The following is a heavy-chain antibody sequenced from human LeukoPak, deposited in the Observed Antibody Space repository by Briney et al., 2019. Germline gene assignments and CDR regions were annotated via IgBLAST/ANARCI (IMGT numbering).Heavy chain of an antibody. J-gene: IGHJ6*02. Sequence: PSETLSLTCTVSGGSISGCYWSWIRQPPGKGLEWIGYIYDSGSANYNPSLKSRVTISVDTSKNQFSLKLSSVTAADMAVYYCARVGGTNYYYYGMDVWGQGTTVTVSS. CDR3: ARVGGTNYYYYGMDV. CDR1: GGSISGCY. CDR2: IYDSGSA. D-gene: IGHD3-10*01. V-gene: IGHV4-59*01.